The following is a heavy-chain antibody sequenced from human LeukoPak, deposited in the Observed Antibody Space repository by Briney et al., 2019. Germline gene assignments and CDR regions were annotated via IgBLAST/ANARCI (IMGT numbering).Heavy chain of an antibody. D-gene: IGHD6-6*01. CDR3: AREREYQPYVYFDY. CDR2: ISSSGSTI. V-gene: IGHV3-48*03. CDR1: GFTFSSYE. J-gene: IGHJ4*02. Sequence: GGSPRLSCAASGFTFSSYEMNWVRQAPGKGLEWVSYISSSGSTIYYADSVKGRFTISRDNAKNSLYLQMNSLRAEDTALYYCAREREYQPYVYFDYWGQGTLVTVSS.